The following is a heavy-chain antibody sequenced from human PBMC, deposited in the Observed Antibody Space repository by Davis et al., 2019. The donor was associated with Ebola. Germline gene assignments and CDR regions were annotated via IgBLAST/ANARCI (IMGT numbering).Heavy chain of an antibody. J-gene: IGHJ4*02. D-gene: IGHD2-2*01. Sequence: SETLSLTCSVSDGSFGSYYWSWIRQPPGKGLEWIGYISYSGNTNYNPSLKSRVTISVDTSKNQFFLKLSSVTAADTAMYYCARASTTSWYSDYWGQGTLVTVSS. CDR1: DGSFGSYY. CDR3: ARASTTSWYSDY. CDR2: ISYSGNT. V-gene: IGHV4-59*08.